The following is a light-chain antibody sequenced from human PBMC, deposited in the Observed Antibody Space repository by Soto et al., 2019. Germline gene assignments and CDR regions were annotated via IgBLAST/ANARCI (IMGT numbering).Light chain of an antibody. V-gene: IGKV1-12*01. J-gene: IGKJ5*01. Sequence: IQLTQSPSSVSASVGDRVTITCRASQGISSWLAWYQQKPENTPKLLNYASSRLKSGVPTRFSSSESRTDFTLTITGLHPEDFATYYCQRANRFPITLGRGTRLKIK. CDR2: ASS. CDR3: QRANRFPIT. CDR1: QGISSW.